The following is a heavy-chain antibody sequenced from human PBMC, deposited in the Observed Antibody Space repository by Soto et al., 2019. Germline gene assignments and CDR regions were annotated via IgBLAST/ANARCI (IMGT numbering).Heavy chain of an antibody. Sequence: EVQLLESGGGLVQPGWSLRLSCAASGFTFSSYAMSWVRQAPGKGLEWVSAISGSGGSTYYADSVKGRFTISRDNSKNTLYLQMNSLRAEDTAVYYCAKPHYYDSSGYHESWGQGTLVTVSS. CDR1: GFTFSSYA. J-gene: IGHJ5*02. CDR3: AKPHYYDSSGYHES. CDR2: ISGSGGST. V-gene: IGHV3-23*01. D-gene: IGHD3-22*01.